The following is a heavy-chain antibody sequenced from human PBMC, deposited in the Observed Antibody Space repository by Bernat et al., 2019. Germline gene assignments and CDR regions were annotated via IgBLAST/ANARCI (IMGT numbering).Heavy chain of an antibody. CDR3: VRELLDSGSWSPDGLDV. V-gene: IGHV3-13*01. CDR1: GFTFIGYD. D-gene: IGHD3-10*01. Sequence: EVQLVESGGGLVQPGGSLRLSCAASGFTFIGYDMHWVRQATGKGLEWISAIGNADDTYYADSVQGRFTISRDDAKKSLYLQMNSLRDGDTAVYYCVRELLDSGSWSPDGLDVWGQGTTVTVSS. J-gene: IGHJ6*02. CDR2: IGNADDT.